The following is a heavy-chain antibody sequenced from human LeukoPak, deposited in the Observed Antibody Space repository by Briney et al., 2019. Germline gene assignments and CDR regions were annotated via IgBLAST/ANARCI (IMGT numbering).Heavy chain of an antibody. CDR1: DFKFSDAW. V-gene: IGHV3-53*01. J-gene: IGHJ6*02. D-gene: IGHD3-16*01. Sequence: GGSLRLSCVASDFKFSDAWMNWVRQAPGKGLEWVSVIYSGGSTYYADSVKGRFTISRDNSKNTLYLQMNSLRAEDTAVYYCARDRLVSSYYGMDVWGQGTTVTVSS. CDR3: ARDRLVSSYYGMDV. CDR2: IYSGGST.